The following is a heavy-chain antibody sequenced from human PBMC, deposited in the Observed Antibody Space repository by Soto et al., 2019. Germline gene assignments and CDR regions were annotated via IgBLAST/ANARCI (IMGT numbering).Heavy chain of an antibody. J-gene: IGHJ5*02. CDR2: TYYRSKWYN. CDR3: ARDFYETRYSSSTNWFDP. D-gene: IGHD6-6*01. CDR1: GDSVSSNSAA. Sequence: PSQTLSLTCAISGDSVSSNSAAWNWIRQSPSRGLEWLGRTYYRSKWYNDYAVSVKSRITINPDTSKNQFSLQLNSVTPEDTAVYYCARDFYETRYSSSTNWFDPWGQGTLVTVSS. V-gene: IGHV6-1*01.